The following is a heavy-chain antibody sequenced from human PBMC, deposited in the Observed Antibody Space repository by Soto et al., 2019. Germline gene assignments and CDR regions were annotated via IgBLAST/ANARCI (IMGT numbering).Heavy chain of an antibody. Sequence: QVHLVQSGAEVKKPGASVKVSCKASGYTFNTYGISWVRQAPGQGLEWMGWINPHNGNTDLALQFQGRVTLTTDISRSTAYMELRSLRSDDTALYYCSREGGNIGTSDYWGQGTPVSVSS. CDR1: GYTFNTYG. D-gene: IGHD1-26*01. CDR3: SREGGNIGTSDY. J-gene: IGHJ4*02. CDR2: INPHNGNT. V-gene: IGHV1-18*01.